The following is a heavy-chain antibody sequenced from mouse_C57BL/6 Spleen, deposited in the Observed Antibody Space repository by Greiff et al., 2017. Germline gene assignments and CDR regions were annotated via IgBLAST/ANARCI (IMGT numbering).Heavy chain of an antibody. CDR1: GYTFTSYW. D-gene: IGHD2-1*01. CDR2: INPSNGGT. Sequence: QVQLKQPGTELVKPGASVKLSCKASGYTFTSYWMHWVKQRPGQGLEWIGNINPSNGGTNYNEKFKSKATLTVDKSSSTAYMQLSSLTSEDSAVYYCARGGNYAAWFAYWGQGTLVTVSA. J-gene: IGHJ3*01. CDR3: ARGGNYAAWFAY. V-gene: IGHV1-53*01.